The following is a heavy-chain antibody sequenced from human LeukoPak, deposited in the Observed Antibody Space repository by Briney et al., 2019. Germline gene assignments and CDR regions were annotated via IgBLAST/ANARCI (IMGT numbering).Heavy chain of an antibody. V-gene: IGHV3-30-3*01. CDR2: ISYDGSNK. J-gene: IGHJ6*02. D-gene: IGHD2-15*01. CDR3: ARDGGYCSDGSCYYYYGMDV. Sequence: GGSLRLSCAASGFTFSSYAMHWVRQAPGKGLEWVAVISYDGSNKYYADSVKGRFTISRDNSKNTLYLQMNSLRAEDTAVYYCARDGGYCSDGSCYYYYGMDVWGPGTTVTVSS. CDR1: GFTFSSYA.